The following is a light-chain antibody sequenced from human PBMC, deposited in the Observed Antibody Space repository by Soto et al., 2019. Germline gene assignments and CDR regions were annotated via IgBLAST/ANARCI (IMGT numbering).Light chain of an antibody. V-gene: IGKV3-20*01. CDR1: QSVSSSN. J-gene: IGKJ1*01. CDR2: GAS. Sequence: EIVLTQSPGTLSLSPGERATLSCRASQSVSSSNLGWYQQKPGQAPRLLIFGASSRATGTPDRFSGSGSGTDXXLTXXRLEPEDFAVYYCQQYDTSPRTFGQGTKVEIK. CDR3: QQYDTSPRT.